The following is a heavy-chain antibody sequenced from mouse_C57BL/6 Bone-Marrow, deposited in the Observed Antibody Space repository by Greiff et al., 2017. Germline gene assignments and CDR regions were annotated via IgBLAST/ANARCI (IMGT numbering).Heavy chain of an antibody. CDR2: ISDGGSYT. J-gene: IGHJ2*01. CDR3: ARASNWDFDY. D-gene: IGHD4-1*01. Sequence: EVKVVESGGGLVKPGGSLKLSCAASGFTFSSYAMSWVRQTPEKRLEWVATISDGGSYTYYPDNVKGRFTISRDNAKNNLYLQMSHLKSEDTAMYYCARASNWDFDYWGQGTTLTVSS. CDR1: GFTFSSYA. V-gene: IGHV5-4*03.